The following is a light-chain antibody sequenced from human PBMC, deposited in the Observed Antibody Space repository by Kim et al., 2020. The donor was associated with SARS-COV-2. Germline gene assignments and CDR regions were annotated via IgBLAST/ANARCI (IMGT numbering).Light chain of an antibody. Sequence: DKYACWYQQKPGQSPVLLIYEDSKRPSGIPERFSGSNSGNTATLTISGTQAMDEADYYCQAWDSSTFYVFGTGTKVTVL. CDR1: DKY. CDR2: EDS. V-gene: IGLV3-1*01. J-gene: IGLJ1*01. CDR3: QAWDSSTFYV.